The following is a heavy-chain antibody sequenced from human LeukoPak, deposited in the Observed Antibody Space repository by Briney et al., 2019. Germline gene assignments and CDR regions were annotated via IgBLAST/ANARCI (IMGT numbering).Heavy chain of an antibody. CDR1: GFTFSSYS. CDR2: ITASGTAM. D-gene: IGHD1-26*01. V-gene: IGHV3-48*02. J-gene: IGHJ4*02. Sequence: GGSLRLSCAASGFTFSSYSMNWVRQAPGKGLEWVSHITASGTAMFYADSVKSRFTISRDNAKNSLYLQMNSLRDEDTAVYYCASSGSYRFDYWGQGTLVTVSS. CDR3: ASSGSYRFDY.